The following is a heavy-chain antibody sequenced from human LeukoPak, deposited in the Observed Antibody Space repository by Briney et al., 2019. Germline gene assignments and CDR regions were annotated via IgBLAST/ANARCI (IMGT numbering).Heavy chain of an antibody. J-gene: IGHJ4*02. Sequence: SETLSLTCTVSGGSLSSSSYYWGWLRQPPGKGLEWIGSIYYSGSTYYNPSLKSRVTISVDTSKNQFSLKLSSVTAADTAVYYCARPLWSGYFYFDYWGQGTLVTVSS. CDR2: IYYSGST. CDR1: GGSLSSSSYY. CDR3: ARPLWSGYFYFDY. V-gene: IGHV4-39*01. D-gene: IGHD3-3*01.